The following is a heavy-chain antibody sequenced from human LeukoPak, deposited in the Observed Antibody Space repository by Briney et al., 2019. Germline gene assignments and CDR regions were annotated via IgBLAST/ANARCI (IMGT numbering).Heavy chain of an antibody. Sequence: SETLSLTCTVSDDSISSYYWSWIRQPAGKGLEWIGRIYTSGSTNYNPSLKSRVTMSVDTSKNQFSLKLSSVTAADTAVYDCARDMFEAYEYYYYYMDVWGKGTTVTVSS. D-gene: IGHD3-10*02. CDR3: ARDMFEAYEYYYYYMDV. CDR1: DDSISSYY. V-gene: IGHV4-4*07. CDR2: IYTSGST. J-gene: IGHJ6*03.